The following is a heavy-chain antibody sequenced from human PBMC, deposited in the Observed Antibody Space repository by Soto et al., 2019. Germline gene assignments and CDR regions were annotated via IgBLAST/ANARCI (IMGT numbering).Heavy chain of an antibody. V-gene: IGHV1-2*02. CDR1: GYTFTGYY. CDR2: INPNSGGT. CDR3: ARDYDILTGSGY. D-gene: IGHD3-9*01. Sequence: ASVKVSCKASGYTFTGYYMHWVRQAPGQGLEWMGWINPNSGGTNYARKFQGRVTMTRDTSISTAYMELSRLRSDDTAVYYCARDYDILTGSGYWGQGTLVTVSS. J-gene: IGHJ4*02.